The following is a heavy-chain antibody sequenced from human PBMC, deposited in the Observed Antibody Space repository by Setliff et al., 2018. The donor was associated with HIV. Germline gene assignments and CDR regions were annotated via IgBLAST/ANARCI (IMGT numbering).Heavy chain of an antibody. Sequence: LSLTCTVSGGSISSQYWSWIRQTPGKGLESIGYVYNSGGTNYNPSLKSRVTISVDTSKNQFSLRLSSVTAADTAVYYCARRPLFGVVIASVAKMEFDYWGQGTLVTVSS. D-gene: IGHD3-3*01. V-gene: IGHV4-59*11. CDR3: ARRPLFGVVIASVAKMEFDY. J-gene: IGHJ4*02. CDR1: GGSISSQY. CDR2: VYNSGGT.